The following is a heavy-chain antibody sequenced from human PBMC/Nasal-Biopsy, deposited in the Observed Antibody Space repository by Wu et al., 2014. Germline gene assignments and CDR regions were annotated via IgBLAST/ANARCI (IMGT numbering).Heavy chain of an antibody. V-gene: IGHV4-61*02. D-gene: IGHD3-10*01. Sequence: TLSLTCTVSGGSISIGSYYWSWIRQPAGKGLEWIGRIYSSGNSNYHPSLQSRVTMSVDTSKNQFSLNLRSVTAADTAVYFCARVNYYSSGSYEDRWGQGILVTVS. J-gene: IGHJ5*02. CDR2: IYSSGNS. CDR1: GGSISIGSYY. CDR3: ARVNYYSSGSYEDR.